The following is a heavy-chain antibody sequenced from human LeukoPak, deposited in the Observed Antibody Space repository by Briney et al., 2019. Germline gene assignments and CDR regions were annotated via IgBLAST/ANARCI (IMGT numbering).Heavy chain of an antibody. CDR2: IRSIANNFAT. Sequence: KVSCKASGYTFTGYYMHWVRQASGKGLEWVGRIRSIANNFATAYAASVKGRFTISRDDSKNTAYLQMNSLKTEDTAVYYCTRYSSRRDLDYWGQGTLVTVSS. CDR1: GYTFTGYY. J-gene: IGHJ4*02. V-gene: IGHV3-73*01. CDR3: TRYSSRRDLDY. D-gene: IGHD6-13*01.